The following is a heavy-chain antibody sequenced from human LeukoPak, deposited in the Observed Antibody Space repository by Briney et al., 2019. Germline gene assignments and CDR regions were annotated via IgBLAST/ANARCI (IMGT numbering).Heavy chain of an antibody. CDR2: IYTSGST. CDR1: GGSISSYY. Sequence: SETLSLTCTVSGGSISSYYWSWIRQPPGKGLEWIGYIYTSGSTNYNPSPKSRVTISVDTSKNQFSLKLSSVTAADTAVYYCARSYSSGWDYYYYYMDAWGKGTTVTVSS. J-gene: IGHJ6*03. V-gene: IGHV4-4*09. CDR3: ARSYSSGWDYYYYYMDA. D-gene: IGHD6-19*01.